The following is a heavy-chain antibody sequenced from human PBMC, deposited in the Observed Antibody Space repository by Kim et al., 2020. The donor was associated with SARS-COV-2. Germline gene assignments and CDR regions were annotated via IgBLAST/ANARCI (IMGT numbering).Heavy chain of an antibody. D-gene: IGHD2-15*01. CDR3: ARDPQDIVVVVAATGWFDP. CDR2: ISSSSSYI. V-gene: IGHV3-21*01. CDR1: GFTFSSYS. Sequence: GGSLRLSCAASGFTFSSYSMNWVRQAPGKGLEWVSSISSSSSYIYYADSVKGRFTISRDNAKNSLYLQMNSLRAEDTAVYYCARDPQDIVVVVAATGWFDPWGQGTLVTVSS. J-gene: IGHJ5*02.